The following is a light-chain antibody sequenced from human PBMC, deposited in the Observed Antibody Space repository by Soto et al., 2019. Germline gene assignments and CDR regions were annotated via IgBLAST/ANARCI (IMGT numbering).Light chain of an antibody. CDR3: QQSYNTPPFT. CDR2: KAS. V-gene: IGKV1-5*03. CDR1: QTISSW. Sequence: DIQMTQSPSTLSGSVGDRVTITCRASQTISSWLAWYQQKPGKAPKLLIYKASTLKSGVPSRFSGSGSGTEFTLTIRSLQPEDVATYYCQQSYNTPPFTFGQGTKLEIK. J-gene: IGKJ2*01.